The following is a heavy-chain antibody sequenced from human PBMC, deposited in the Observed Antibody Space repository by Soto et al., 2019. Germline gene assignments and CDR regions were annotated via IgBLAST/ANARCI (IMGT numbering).Heavy chain of an antibody. V-gene: IGHV3-30*18. D-gene: IGHD4-17*01. CDR2: ISYDGSNK. J-gene: IGHJ4*02. CDR3: EKSPKVDYGDYYFDY. CDR1: GFTFSSYG. Sequence: PGGSLRLSCAASGFTFSSYGMHWVRQAPGKGLEWVAVISYDGSNKYYADSVKGRFTISRDNSKNTLYLQMNSLRAEDTAVYYCEKSPKVDYGDYYFDYWGQGTLVTVSS.